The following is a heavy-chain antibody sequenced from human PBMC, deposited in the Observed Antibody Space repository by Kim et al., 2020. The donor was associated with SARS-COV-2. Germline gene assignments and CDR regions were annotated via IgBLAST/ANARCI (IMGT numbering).Heavy chain of an antibody. CDR1: GYSFTSYW. J-gene: IGHJ6*02. Sequence: GESLKISCKGSGYSFTSYWISWVRQMPGKGLEWMGRIDPSDSYTNYSPSFQGHVTISADKSISTAYLQWSSLKASDTAMYYCARHLSKSSIRGYYYGMDVWGQGTTVTVSS. V-gene: IGHV5-10-1*01. D-gene: IGHD6-13*01. CDR2: IDPSDSYT. CDR3: ARHLSKSSIRGYYYGMDV.